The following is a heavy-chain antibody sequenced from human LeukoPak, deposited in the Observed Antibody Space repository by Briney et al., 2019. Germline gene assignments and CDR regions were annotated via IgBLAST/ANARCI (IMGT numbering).Heavy chain of an antibody. Sequence: ASVKVSCKASGGTFSSSAISWVRQAPGQGLEWMGGIIPIFGTANYAQKFQGRVTINADESTSTPYMELSSLRSEDTAVYYCARNYYLNTNGFDPWGQGTLVTVSS. V-gene: IGHV1-69*13. J-gene: IGHJ5*02. CDR1: GGTFSSSA. CDR2: IIPIFGTA. CDR3: ARNYYLNTNGFDP. D-gene: IGHD3-10*01.